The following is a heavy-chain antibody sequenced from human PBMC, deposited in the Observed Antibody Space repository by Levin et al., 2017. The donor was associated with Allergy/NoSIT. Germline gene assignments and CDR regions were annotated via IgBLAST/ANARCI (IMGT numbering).Heavy chain of an antibody. CDR1: GDSISGDTFY. J-gene: IGHJ6*02. CDR2: IHHSGSA. V-gene: IGHV4-31*03. D-gene: IGHD3-10*01. CDR3: ARDECAWFGECYGMDV. Sequence: SETLFLTCTVSGDSISGDTFYWSWIRQRPGKGLEWIGFIHHSGSAYYNPSLKSRLTMSLDTSKSQFSLRVTSVTVADTAVYYCARDECAWFGECYGMDVWGQGTTVIVSS.